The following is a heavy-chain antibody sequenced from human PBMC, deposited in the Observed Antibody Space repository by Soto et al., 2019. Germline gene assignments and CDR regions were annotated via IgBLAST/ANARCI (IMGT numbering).Heavy chain of an antibody. V-gene: IGHV4-39*01. CDR3: AKGGSGSYSNAFDI. Sequence: SETLSLTCTFSGGSISSSSYYWGWIRQPPGKGLEWIGSIYYSGSTYYNPSLKSRVTISVDTSKNQFSLKLSSVTAADTAVYYCAKGGSGSYSNAFDIWGQGTIVTVSS. CDR1: GGSISSSSYY. CDR2: IYYSGST. J-gene: IGHJ3*02. D-gene: IGHD3-10*01.